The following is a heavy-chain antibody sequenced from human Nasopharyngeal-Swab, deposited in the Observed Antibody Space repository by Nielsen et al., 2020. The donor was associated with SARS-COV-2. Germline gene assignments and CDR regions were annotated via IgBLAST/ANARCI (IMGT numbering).Heavy chain of an antibody. CDR3: ARGGYYGSGSPYPSYYYGMDV. D-gene: IGHD3-10*01. CDR2: INHSGST. V-gene: IGHV4-34*01. CDR1: GGSFSGYY. Sequence: SETLSLTCAVYGGSFSGYYWSWIRQPPGEGLEWIGEINHSGSTNYNPSLKSRVTISVDTSKNQFSLKLSSVTAADTAVYYCARGGYYGSGSPYPSYYYGMDVWGQGTTVTVSS. J-gene: IGHJ6*02.